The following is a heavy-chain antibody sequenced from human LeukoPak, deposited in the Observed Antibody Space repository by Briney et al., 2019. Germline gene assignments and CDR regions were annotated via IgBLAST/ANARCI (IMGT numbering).Heavy chain of an antibody. J-gene: IGHJ5*02. V-gene: IGHV3-21*01. CDR2: ISSSSSYI. CDR3: ARDTVLDNWFDP. CDR1: GFTFSSYS. D-gene: IGHD4-11*01. Sequence: GGSLRLSCAASGFTFSSYSMNWVRQAPGKGLEWVSSISSSSSYIYYADSVKGRFTISRDNAKNSLYLQMNSLRAEDTAVYYCARDTVLDNWFDPWGQGTLVTVSS.